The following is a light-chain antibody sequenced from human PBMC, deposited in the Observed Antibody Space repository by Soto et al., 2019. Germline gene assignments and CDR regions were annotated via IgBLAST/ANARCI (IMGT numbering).Light chain of an antibody. CDR1: QSIRRS. CDR2: AAS. Sequence: DIQMTQSPSSLSASVADRVTITCRASQSIRRSLNWYQQKPGKAPKLLIYAASSLQSGVPSRFSGSAYGTDFTLTITSLQSEHFAIYYCQQSYSSPRTFGQGTKVDLK. J-gene: IGKJ1*01. V-gene: IGKV1-39*01. CDR3: QQSYSSPRT.